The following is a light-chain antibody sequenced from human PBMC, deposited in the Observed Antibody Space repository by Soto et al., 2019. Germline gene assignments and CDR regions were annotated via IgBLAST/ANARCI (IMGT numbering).Light chain of an antibody. V-gene: IGKV3-11*01. CDR2: AAS. J-gene: IGKJ5*01. CDR3: QRRDTWPVT. CDR1: QSISNY. Sequence: EIVLTQSPATLSLSPGESATLSCRASQSISNYLAWYQQKPGQAPRLLIYAASNRATGIPARFSGSGSGTDFTLTISSLEPEDFSVYYCQRRDTWPVTFGQGTRLEIK.